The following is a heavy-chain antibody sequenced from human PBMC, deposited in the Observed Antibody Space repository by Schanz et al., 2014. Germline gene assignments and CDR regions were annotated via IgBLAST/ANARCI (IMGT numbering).Heavy chain of an antibody. V-gene: IGHV1-18*03. CDR2: IGGSDGNT. J-gene: IGHJ4*02. Sequence: QVQLVQSGGEVKTPGASVKVSCKASGYTFTRSVISWVRQAPGQGLEWMGWIGGSDGNTNFAQKFQGRVTMTTDTSTSTVYMELRSLTSDDLAVYYCARDRDQWDGNYLDYWGQGTLVTVSS. CDR3: ARDRDQWDGNYLDY. D-gene: IGHD1-26*01. CDR1: GYTFTRSV.